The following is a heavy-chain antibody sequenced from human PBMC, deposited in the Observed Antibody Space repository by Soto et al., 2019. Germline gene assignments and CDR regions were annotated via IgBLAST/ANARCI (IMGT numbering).Heavy chain of an antibody. CDR1: GFTFSSYA. J-gene: IGHJ6*02. CDR3: ARDPLSYYYGMDV. Sequence: QVQLVESGGGVVQPGRSLRLSCAASGFTFSSYAMHWVRQAPGKGLEWVAVISYDGSNKYYADSVKGRFTISRDNSKNTLYLQMNSLRAEDTAVYYCARDPLSYYYGMDVWDQGTTVTVSS. V-gene: IGHV3-30-3*01. CDR2: ISYDGSNK.